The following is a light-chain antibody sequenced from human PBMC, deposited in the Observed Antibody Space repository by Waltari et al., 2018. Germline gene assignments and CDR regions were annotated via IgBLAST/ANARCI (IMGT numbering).Light chain of an antibody. CDR3: QSADSSGTWV. CDR2: KDR. CDR1: ALPKQY. Sequence: SYELTQPPSASVSPGQTARITCSGNALPKQYAYWYQQKPGQAPVLVIYKDRERPSGIPERFSGSSSGTTVTLTISGVQAEDEADYYCQSADSSGTWVFGGGTKLTVL. V-gene: IGLV3-25*03. J-gene: IGLJ3*02.